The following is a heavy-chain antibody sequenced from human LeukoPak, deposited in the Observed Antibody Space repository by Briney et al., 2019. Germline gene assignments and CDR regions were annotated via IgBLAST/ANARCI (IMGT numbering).Heavy chain of an antibody. CDR2: IIPIFGTA. J-gene: IGHJ3*02. Sequence: SVKVSCKASGGTFSSYAISWVRQAPGQGLGWMGGIIPIFGTANYAQKFQGRVTITTDESTSTAYMELSSLRSEDTAVYYCASGPPGGKGDAFDIWGQGTMVTVSS. CDR3: ASGPPGGKGDAFDI. CDR1: GGTFSSYA. V-gene: IGHV1-69*05. D-gene: IGHD4-23*01.